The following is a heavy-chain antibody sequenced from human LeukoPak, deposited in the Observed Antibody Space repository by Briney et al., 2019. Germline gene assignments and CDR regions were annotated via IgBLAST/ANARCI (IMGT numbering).Heavy chain of an antibody. D-gene: IGHD6-19*01. Sequence: SETLSLTCTVSGGSLSSYHWSWIRQPSGKGLEWIGYIYYSGTTNCNPSLKSRVTISVDTFKNQFSLRLSSVTAADTAVYYCARLYNSDWYAFDYWGQGTLVTVSS. J-gene: IGHJ4*02. CDR2: IYYSGTT. CDR1: GGSLSSYH. V-gene: IGHV4-59*01. CDR3: ARLYNSDWYAFDY.